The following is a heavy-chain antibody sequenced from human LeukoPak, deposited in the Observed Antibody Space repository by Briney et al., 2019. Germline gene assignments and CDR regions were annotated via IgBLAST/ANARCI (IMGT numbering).Heavy chain of an antibody. Sequence: GGSLRLSCAASGFTFSSYWMSWVRQAPGKGLEWVANIKQGGSEKYYVDSVKGRFTISRDNAKNSLYLQMNSLRAEDTAVYYCAREGPGIVGATIWLWGQGTLVTVSS. D-gene: IGHD1-26*01. V-gene: IGHV3-7*01. CDR2: IKQGGSEK. J-gene: IGHJ4*02. CDR3: AREGPGIVGATIWL. CDR1: GFTFSSYW.